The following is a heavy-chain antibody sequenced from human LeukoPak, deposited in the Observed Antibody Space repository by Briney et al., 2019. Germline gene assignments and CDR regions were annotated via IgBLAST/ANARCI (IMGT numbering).Heavy chain of an antibody. V-gene: IGHV1-18*01. D-gene: IGHD5-24*01. J-gene: IGHJ3*02. Sequence: GASVKVSCKASGYTFTSYGISWVRQAPGQGLEWMGSISAYNGNTNYAQKLQGRVTMTTDTSTSTAYMELRSLRSDDTAVYYCARERIGEMATITSDAFDIWGQGTMVTVSS. CDR3: ARERIGEMATITSDAFDI. CDR1: GYTFTSYG. CDR2: ISAYNGNT.